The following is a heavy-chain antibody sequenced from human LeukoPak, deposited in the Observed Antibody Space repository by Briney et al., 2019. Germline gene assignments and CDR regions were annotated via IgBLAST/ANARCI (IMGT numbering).Heavy chain of an antibody. CDR3: AKAGHCSGGSCEVGWFDP. CDR2: ITGSGGST. CDR1: GFTFSDYA. D-gene: IGHD2-15*01. Sequence: GGSLRLSCAASGFTFSDYAMNWVRQAPGKGLDWVSAITGSGGSTYYANSVKGRFTISRDNSKNTLFLQMNSLRAEDTAVYYCAKAGHCSGGSCEVGWFDPWGQGTLVTVSS. J-gene: IGHJ5*02. V-gene: IGHV3-23*01.